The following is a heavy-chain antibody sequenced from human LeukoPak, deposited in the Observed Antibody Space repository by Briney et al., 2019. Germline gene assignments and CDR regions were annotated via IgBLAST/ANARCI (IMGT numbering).Heavy chain of an antibody. V-gene: IGHV3-21*01. CDR2: SSSRSSYI. Sequence: GGPLRLSCAPSGFTFSSHSMNCVRHAPGEGLEGVSSSSSRSSYIYYADSVKGRFTISRDNAKNSLYLQMNSLRAEDTAVYYCARDLNRRYGDYVDYWGQGTLVTVSS. J-gene: IGHJ4*02. CDR3: ARDLNRRYGDYVDY. CDR1: GFTFSSHS. D-gene: IGHD4-17*01.